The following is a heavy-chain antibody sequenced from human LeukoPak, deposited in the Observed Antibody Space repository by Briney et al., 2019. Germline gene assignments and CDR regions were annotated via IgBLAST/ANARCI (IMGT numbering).Heavy chain of an antibody. CDR3: ARPLGYSGSGSYYAY. J-gene: IGHJ4*02. CDR1: GFTFSSYE. Sequence: GGSLRLSCEASGFTFSSYEMSWVRQAPGKGLEWASYISIGGDTIHYADSVKGRFTISRDNAKKSLYLQMNSLRAEDTAVYYCARPLGYSGSGSYYAYWGQGTLVTVSA. V-gene: IGHV3-48*03. CDR2: ISIGGDTI. D-gene: IGHD3-10*01.